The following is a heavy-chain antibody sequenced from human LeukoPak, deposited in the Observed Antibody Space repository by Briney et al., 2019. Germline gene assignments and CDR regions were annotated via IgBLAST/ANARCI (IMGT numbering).Heavy chain of an antibody. CDR1: GGSFSGYY. CDR3: ARGDTLLWFGELFSYWFDP. D-gene: IGHD3-10*01. CDR2: VNHSGST. Sequence: PSETLSLTCAVYGGSFSGYYWSWIRQPPGKGLEGIGEVNHSGSTNYNPSLKSRVTISVDTSKNQFSLKLSSVTAADPAVYYCARGDTLLWFGELFSYWFDPWGQGTLVTVSS. J-gene: IGHJ5*02. V-gene: IGHV4-34*01.